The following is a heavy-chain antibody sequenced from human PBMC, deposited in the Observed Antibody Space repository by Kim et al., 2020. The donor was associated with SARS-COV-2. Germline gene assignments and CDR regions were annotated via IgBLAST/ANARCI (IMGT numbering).Heavy chain of an antibody. CDR1: GGSVNSYY. J-gene: IGHJ4*02. CDR3: ARTPGRFDY. CDR2: IYYTGST. V-gene: IGHV4-59*02. Sequence: SETLSLTCTVSGGSVNSYYWSWIRQPPAKALEWIGFIYYTGSTTFNPSLKSRVAMSVDTSKNQFSLRLSSVAAADMAVYYCARTPGRFDYWGQGSLVTVSS. D-gene: IGHD1-26*01.